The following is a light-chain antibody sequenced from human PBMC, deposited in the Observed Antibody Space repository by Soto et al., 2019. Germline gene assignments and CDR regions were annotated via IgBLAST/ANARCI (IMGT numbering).Light chain of an antibody. CDR2: DTS. CDR3: LLSYTGALVV. Sequence: QAVVTQEPSLTVSPGGTVTLTCGSSTGAVTTGHFPYWFQQKPGQAPKTLIYDTSNIHSWTPARFSGSLLGGKAALTLSGAQPEDEAVYYCLLSYTGALVVFGGGTKVTVL. CDR1: TGAVTTGHF. V-gene: IGLV7-46*01. J-gene: IGLJ2*01.